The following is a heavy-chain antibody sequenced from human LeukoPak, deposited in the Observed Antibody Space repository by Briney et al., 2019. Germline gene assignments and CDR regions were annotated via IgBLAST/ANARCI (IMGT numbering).Heavy chain of an antibody. CDR3: ARGDDDSGDYGAGGY. J-gene: IGHJ4*02. V-gene: IGHV1-2*04. D-gene: IGHD4-17*01. CDR2: INPNSGGT. Sequence: ASVKVSCKASGYTFTGYYMHWVRQAPGQGLEWMGWINPNSGGTNYAQKFQGWVTMTRDTSISTAYMELSRLRSDDTAVYYCARGDDDSGDYGAGGYWGQGTLVTVSS. CDR1: GYTFTGYY.